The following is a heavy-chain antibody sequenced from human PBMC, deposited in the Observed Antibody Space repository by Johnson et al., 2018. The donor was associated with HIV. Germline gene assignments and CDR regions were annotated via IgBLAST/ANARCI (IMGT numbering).Heavy chain of an antibody. V-gene: IGHV3-53*01. CDR2: ISSGGST. J-gene: IGHJ3*02. CDR1: GFTVSSNY. Sequence: VQLVESGGGLIQPGGSLRLSCAASGFTVSSNYMSWVRQAPGKGLELVSLISSGGSTYYADSAKGRFTISRDNSKNTLYLQMNSLRAEDTAVYYCARDTPFDIWGQGTMVTVSS. CDR3: ARDTPFDI.